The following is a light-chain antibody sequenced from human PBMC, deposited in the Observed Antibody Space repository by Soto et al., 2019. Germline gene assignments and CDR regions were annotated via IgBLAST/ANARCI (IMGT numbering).Light chain of an antibody. J-gene: IGKJ1*01. CDR2: GAS. Sequence: EIVMTQSPATLSVSPGERATLSCRASQSVSNNLAWYQKKPGQAPRLLIYGASTRATGIPARFSGSGSGTEFTLTLRSLQSEDFAFYYCKQYNNWWTFGQGTRVDIK. CDR1: QSVSNN. V-gene: IGKV3-15*01. CDR3: KQYNNWWT.